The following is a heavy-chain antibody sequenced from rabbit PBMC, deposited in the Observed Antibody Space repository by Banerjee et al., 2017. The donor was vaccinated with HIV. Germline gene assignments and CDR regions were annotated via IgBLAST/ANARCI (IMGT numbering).Heavy chain of an antibody. CDR3: VRGIYYSTGWFNL. D-gene: IGHD4-1*01. J-gene: IGHJ4*01. CDR2: IYAGDGNT. Sequence: QEQLVESGGGLVQPEGSLTLTCKASGSDISSNAMCWVRQAPGKGLELIACIYAGDGNTHYASWAKGRFTISKTSSTVTLQMTSLTAADTATYFCVRGIYYSTGWFNLWGPGTLVTVS. V-gene: IGHV1S47*01. CDR1: GSDISSNA.